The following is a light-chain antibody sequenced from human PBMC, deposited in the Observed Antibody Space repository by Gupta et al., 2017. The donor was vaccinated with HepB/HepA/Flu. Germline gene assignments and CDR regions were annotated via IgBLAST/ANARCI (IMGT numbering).Light chain of an antibody. CDR3: RAWDSGTEVV. CDR1: KLGNKY. Sequence: YELTLPLSVSVSPGQTASITCGGDKLGNKYASWYQQQPGHSPVLVIYQDDKRPSGIPERFSASNSGNTATLTISGTQALDEAAYYCRAWDSGTEVVFGGGTKLTVL. CDR2: QDD. J-gene: IGLJ2*01. V-gene: IGLV3-1*01.